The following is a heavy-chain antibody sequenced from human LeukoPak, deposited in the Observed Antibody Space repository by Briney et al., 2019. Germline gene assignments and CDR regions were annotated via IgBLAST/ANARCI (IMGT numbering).Heavy chain of an antibody. V-gene: IGHV4-61*02. J-gene: IGHJ5*02. CDR1: GGSISSGSYY. CDR3: ARGAYYDSSGYYSGNWFDP. D-gene: IGHD3-22*01. Sequence: TLSLTCTVSGGSISSGSYYWSWIRQPAGKGLEWIGRIYTSGSTNYNPSLKSRVTISVDTSKNQFSLKLSSVTAADTAVYYCARGAYYDSSGYYSGNWFDPWGQGTLVTVSS. CDR2: IYTSGST.